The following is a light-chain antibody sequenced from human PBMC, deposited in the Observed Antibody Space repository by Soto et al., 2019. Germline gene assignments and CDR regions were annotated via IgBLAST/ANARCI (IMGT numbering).Light chain of an antibody. CDR3: CSYAGSYTWL. V-gene: IGLV2-23*01. Sequence: QSALTQPASVSGSPGQSITISCTGTSSDVGSYNLVSWYQQHPGKAPQLIIYETSKRPSGLSDRFSGSKSGNTASLTISGLQAEDEADYYCCSYAGSYTWLFGGGTKVTVL. J-gene: IGLJ2*01. CDR2: ETS. CDR1: SSDVGSYNL.